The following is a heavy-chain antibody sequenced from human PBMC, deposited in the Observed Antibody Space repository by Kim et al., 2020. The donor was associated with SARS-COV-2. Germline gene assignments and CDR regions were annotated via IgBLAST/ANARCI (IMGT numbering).Heavy chain of an antibody. V-gene: IGHV4-31*03. CDR1: GASVSSTGYY. CDR2: IHYSGST. Sequence: SQTLSLTCTVSGASVSSTGYYWNWIRQHPLEGLEWIGYIHYSGSTSYNPSLKSRVTISVDASKNQFSLTQSSVTAADMTVYYFATRPYISSGHYYAVFD. D-gene: IGHD3-22*01. J-gene: IGHJ4*01. CDR3: ATRPYISSGHYYAVFD.